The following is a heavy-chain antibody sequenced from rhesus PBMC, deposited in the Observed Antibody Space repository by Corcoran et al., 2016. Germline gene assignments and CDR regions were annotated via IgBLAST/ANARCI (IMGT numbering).Heavy chain of an antibody. J-gene: IGHJ4*01. CDR3: ARRGDYSPFDY. CDR2: IYGSGGSN. CDR1: GGSISGYSY. D-gene: IGHD3-34*01. V-gene: IGHV4S14*01. Sequence: QVQLQESGPGLVKPSETLSLTCAVPGGSISGYSYWSWIRHPPGKGLEWIGSIYGSGGSNYLNPSLKSRVTISTDTSKNLFSLKLNSVTAADTAVYYCARRGDYSPFDYWGQGVLVTVSS.